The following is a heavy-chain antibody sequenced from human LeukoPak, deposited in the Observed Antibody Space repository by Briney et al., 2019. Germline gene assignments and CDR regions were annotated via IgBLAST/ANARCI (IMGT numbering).Heavy chain of an antibody. J-gene: IGHJ6*03. V-gene: IGHV3-21*01. CDR3: ATSGGFVLPNAITGNWYMDV. D-gene: IGHD2-2*01. CDR2: ITSAGGYT. CDR1: GFTFSDYS. Sequence: GRSLRLSCGASGFTFSDYSMNWVRQAPGKGLAWVASITSAGGYTYYADSVKGRFTISRDNAQNSLFLQMNSLRAEDTAVYFCATSGGFVLPNAITGNWYMDVWGRGTSVTVSS.